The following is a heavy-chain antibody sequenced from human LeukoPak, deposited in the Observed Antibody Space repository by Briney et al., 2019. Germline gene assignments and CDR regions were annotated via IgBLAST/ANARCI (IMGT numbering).Heavy chain of an antibody. V-gene: IGHV4-59*08. Sequence: PSETLSLTCTVSGGSISSYYWSWIRQPPGKGLEWIGYIYYSGSTNYNPSLKSRVTISVDTSKNQFSLKLSSVTAADTAVFYCARHVGGYNNMFGGNDAFDIWGQGTMVTVSS. D-gene: IGHD5-24*01. J-gene: IGHJ3*02. CDR1: GGSISSYY. CDR2: IYYSGST. CDR3: ARHVGGYNNMFGGNDAFDI.